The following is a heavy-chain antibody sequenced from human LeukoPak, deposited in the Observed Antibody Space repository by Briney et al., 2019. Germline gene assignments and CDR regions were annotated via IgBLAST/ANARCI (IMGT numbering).Heavy chain of an antibody. CDR2: IYYSGST. V-gene: IGHV4-39*01. CDR3: ARLVTEYGDYATYYYYYMDV. J-gene: IGHJ6*03. D-gene: IGHD4-17*01. Sequence: PSETLSLTCTVSGGSISSSSYYWGWIRQPPGKGLEWIGSIYYSGSTYYNPSLKSRVTISVDTSKNQFSLKLSSVTAADTAVYYCARLVTEYGDYATYYYYYMDVWGKGTTVTISS. CDR1: GGSISSSSYY.